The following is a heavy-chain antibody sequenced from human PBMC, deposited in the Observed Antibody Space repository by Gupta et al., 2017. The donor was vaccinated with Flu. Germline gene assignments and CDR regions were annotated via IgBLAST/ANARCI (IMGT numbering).Heavy chain of an antibody. CDR1: GYTFTALY. D-gene: IGHD2-15*01. J-gene: IGHJ4*02. Sequence: VRLGQAGAEVKQPGASVRVSCKNSGYTFTALYIHWVRQAPGQGLEWMGWINPKNGGTNYAQKFQDRVTLTRDTSITTAYMDLTRLTSHDTAIYYCARQGDIGYWGQGTLVTVSS. V-gene: IGHV1-2*02. CDR2: INPKNGGT. CDR3: ARQGDIGY.